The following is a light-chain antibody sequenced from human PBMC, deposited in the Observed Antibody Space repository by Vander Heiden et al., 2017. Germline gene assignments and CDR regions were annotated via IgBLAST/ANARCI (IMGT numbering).Light chain of an antibody. CDR1: QSISSW. J-gene: IGKJ3*01. CDR2: DAS. CDR3: HQYNSYLFT. Sequence: DIQMTQSPSTLSASVGDRVTITCRASQSISSWLAWYQQKPGKAPNLLIYDASSLESGVPSIFSDYLSCPSFPLPLRLLPPCAFATSSCHQYNSYLFTFGPGTKVDIK. V-gene: IGKV1-5*01.